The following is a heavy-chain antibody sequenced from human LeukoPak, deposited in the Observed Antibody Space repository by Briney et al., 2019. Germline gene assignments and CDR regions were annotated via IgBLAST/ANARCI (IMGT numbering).Heavy chain of an antibody. Sequence: SETLSLTCTVSGGSISNYYWSWIRQPPGKGLEWIGYIYYSGSTNYNPSLKSRVTISVDTSKNQFSLKLSSVTAADTAVYYCARHEKSSGWYYDYWGQGTLVTVSS. J-gene: IGHJ4*02. CDR3: ARHEKSSGWYYDY. CDR1: GGSISNYY. CDR2: IYYSGST. D-gene: IGHD6-19*01. V-gene: IGHV4-59*08.